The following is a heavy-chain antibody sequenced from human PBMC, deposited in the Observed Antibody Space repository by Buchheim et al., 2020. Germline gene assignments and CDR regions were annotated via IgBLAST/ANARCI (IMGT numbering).Heavy chain of an antibody. CDR3: ARVGGPVASLYYFDY. CDR1: GFTFTNHA. D-gene: IGHD2-2*01. V-gene: IGHV3-23*01. CDR2: ISSTDGST. Sequence: EVQLLESGGGLVQPGGSLRLSCTASGFTFTNHAMTWVRQAPGKGLEWVSTISSTDGSTYYADSVKGRFTISRDNSKNTLYLQMNSLRAEDTAVYYCARVGGPVASLYYFDYWGQGTL. J-gene: IGHJ4*02.